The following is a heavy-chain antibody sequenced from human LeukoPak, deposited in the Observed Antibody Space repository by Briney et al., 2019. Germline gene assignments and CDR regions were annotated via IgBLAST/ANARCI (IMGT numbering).Heavy chain of an antibody. V-gene: IGHV3-20*04. CDR2: TXXXGXXX. J-gene: IGHJ4*02. D-gene: IGHD3-3*02. Sequence: GGSLRLSCTASGFTFHDFDXXXXRQSXXXXXXXXXXTXXXGXXXXXRESXXXXXXXXXDNAKNSLYLQMNSLRVXDTALYYCVRGXHFWKIYYYFDYWGQGSLVTVSS. CDR1: GFTFHDFD. CDR3: VRGXHFWKIYYYFDY.